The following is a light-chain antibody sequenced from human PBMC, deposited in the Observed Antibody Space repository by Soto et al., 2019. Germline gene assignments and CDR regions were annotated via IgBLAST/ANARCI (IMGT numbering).Light chain of an antibody. J-gene: IGKJ4*01. CDR2: KVS. CDR3: MQGTDWPPT. CDR1: QSLVYVDGNTY. V-gene: IGKV2-30*01. Sequence: DVVMTQTPLSLPVTLGQPASISCRSSQSLVYVDGNTYLNWVHQRPGQSPRRLIYKVSNRDSGVPDRFSGSGSGTDFTLKISRVEAEDVGVYYCMQGTDWPPTFGGGTKVDI.